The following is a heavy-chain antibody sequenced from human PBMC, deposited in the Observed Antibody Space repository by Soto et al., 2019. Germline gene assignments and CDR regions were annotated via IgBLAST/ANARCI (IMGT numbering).Heavy chain of an antibody. CDR3: DRDSPGYSRGADD. V-gene: IGHV3-15*07. CDR1: GFSFIDAW. Sequence: EVQLVESGGGLVKPGGSLRLTCAASGFSFIDAWMNWVRQVPGKGLEWVGHIKSRPAGGTTVYAAPVQGRFSISRDDSRNTVYLQMNSLRTEDTALYYCDRDSPGYSRGADDWGQGTLVTVSS. CDR2: IKSRPAGGTT. J-gene: IGHJ4*02. D-gene: IGHD5-12*01.